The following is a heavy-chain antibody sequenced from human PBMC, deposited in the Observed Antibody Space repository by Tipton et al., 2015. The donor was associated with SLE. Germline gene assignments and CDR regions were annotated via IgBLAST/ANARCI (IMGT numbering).Heavy chain of an antibody. CDR1: GGSFSGYY. J-gene: IGHJ3*02. Sequence: TLSLTCAVYGGSFSGYYWSWIRQPPGKGLEWIGYIYYSGSTNYNPSLKSRVTISVDTSKNQFSLKLSSVTAADTAVYYCARDLSILWKGAFDIWGQGTMVSFSS. CDR2: IYYSGST. CDR3: ARDLSILWKGAFDI. V-gene: IGHV4-59*01. D-gene: IGHD2-21*01.